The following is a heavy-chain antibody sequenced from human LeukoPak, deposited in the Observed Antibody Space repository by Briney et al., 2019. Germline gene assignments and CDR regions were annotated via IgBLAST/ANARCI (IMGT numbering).Heavy chain of an antibody. Sequence: ASVKVSCKASGYTFTSYGISWVRQATGQGLEWMGWMNPNSGNTGYAQKFQGRVTMTRNTSISTAYMELSSLRSEDTAVYYCASSGGGSAGVLWIWGQGTMVTVSS. CDR2: MNPNSGNT. D-gene: IGHD3-10*01. V-gene: IGHV1-8*02. J-gene: IGHJ3*02. CDR1: GYTFTSYG. CDR3: ASSGGGSAGVLWI.